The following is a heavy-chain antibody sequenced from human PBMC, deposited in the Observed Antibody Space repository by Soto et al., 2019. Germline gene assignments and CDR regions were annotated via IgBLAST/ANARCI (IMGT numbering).Heavy chain of an antibody. CDR1: GYTLTELS. Sequence: ASVKGSCKVSGYTLTELSMHWVRQAPGKGLEWMGGFDPEDGETIYAQKFQVRVTMTEYTSTDTASMDLSSLRSEDTAVYYCASGVIESCFDYWGQGTLVTVSS. CDR3: ASGVIESCFDY. D-gene: IGHD3-16*02. J-gene: IGHJ4*02. V-gene: IGHV1-24*01. CDR2: FDPEDGET.